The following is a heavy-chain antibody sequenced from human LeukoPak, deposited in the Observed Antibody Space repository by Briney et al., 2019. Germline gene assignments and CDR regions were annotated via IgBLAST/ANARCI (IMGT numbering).Heavy chain of an antibody. J-gene: IGHJ4*01. CDR1: GYTFTGYY. CDR2: INSNSGAT. V-gene: IGHV1-2*02. CDR3: VRLDYDYVWGTYRPPEGFDY. D-gene: IGHD3-16*02. Sequence: ASMKVSCKAPGYTFTGYYIHWVRQAPGQGLEWMGCINSNSGATNFAQQFQGRITMTRDTSINTAYMELSRLRSDDTAVYYCVRLDYDYVWGTYRPPEGFDYWGHGTLVTVSS.